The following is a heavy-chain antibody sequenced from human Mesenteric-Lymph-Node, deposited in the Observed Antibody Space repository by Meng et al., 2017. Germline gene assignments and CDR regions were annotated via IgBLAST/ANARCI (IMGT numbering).Heavy chain of an antibody. Sequence: GGPLRLSCAASGFTFSSYAMHWVRQAPGKGLEWVAVISYDGSNKYYADSVKGRFTISRDNSKNTLYLQMNSLRAEDTAVYYCARSDDSSGYNWIYYFDYWGQGTLVTVSS. V-gene: IGHV3-30*04. CDR3: ARSDDSSGYNWIYYFDY. D-gene: IGHD3-22*01. J-gene: IGHJ4*02. CDR2: ISYDGSNK. CDR1: GFTFSSYA.